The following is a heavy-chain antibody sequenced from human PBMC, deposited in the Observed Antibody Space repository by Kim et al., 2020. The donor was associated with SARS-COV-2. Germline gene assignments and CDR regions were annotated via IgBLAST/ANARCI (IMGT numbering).Heavy chain of an antibody. D-gene: IGHD3-16*02. Sequence: GGSLRLSCAASGFTFDDYAMHWVRQAPGKGLEWVSGISWNSGSIGYADFVKGRFTISRDNAKNSLYLQMNSLRAEDTALYYCARGLSVYYWGQGTLVTVS. CDR2: ISWNSGSI. CDR1: GFTFDDYA. CDR3: ARGLSVYY. J-gene: IGHJ4*02. V-gene: IGHV3-9*01.